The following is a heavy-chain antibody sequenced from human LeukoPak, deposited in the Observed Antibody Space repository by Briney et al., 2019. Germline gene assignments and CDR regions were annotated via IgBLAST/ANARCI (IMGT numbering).Heavy chain of an antibody. Sequence: GGSLRLSGAASGFTFSSYAMHLVRQAPGKGLEYVSAISSNGGSTYYANSVKGRFTISRDNSKNTLYLQMGSLRAEDMAVYYCARALRGFDYWGQGTLVTVSS. D-gene: IGHD2-15*01. J-gene: IGHJ4*02. CDR1: GFTFSSYA. V-gene: IGHV3-64*01. CDR2: ISSNGGST. CDR3: ARALRGFDY.